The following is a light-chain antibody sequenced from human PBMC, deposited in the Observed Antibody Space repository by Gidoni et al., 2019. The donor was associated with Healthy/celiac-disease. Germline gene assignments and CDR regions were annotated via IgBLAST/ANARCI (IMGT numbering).Light chain of an antibody. CDR1: SSNFGSNY. CDR3: AAWDDSLSGRYV. CDR2: RNN. Sequence: QSVLTQPPSASGTPGQRVTISCSGSSSNFGSNYVYWYQQLPGTAPKLLIYRNNPRPSGVPDRFSGSKSGTSASLAISGLRSEDEADYYCAAWDDSLSGRYVFGTGTKVTVL. J-gene: IGLJ1*01. V-gene: IGLV1-47*01.